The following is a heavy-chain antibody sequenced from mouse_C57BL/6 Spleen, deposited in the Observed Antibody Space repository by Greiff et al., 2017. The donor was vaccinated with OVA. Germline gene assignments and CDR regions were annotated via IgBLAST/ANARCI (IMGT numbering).Heavy chain of an antibody. D-gene: IGHD2-4*01. CDR3: ARGGDDDDGYFDV. J-gene: IGHJ1*03. V-gene: IGHV5S21*01. CDR2: ISSGGDYI. Sequence: DVQLVESGEGLVKPGGSLKLSCAASGFTFSSYAMSWVRQTPEKRLEWVAYISSGGDYIYYADTVKGRFTISGDNARNTLYLQMSSLKSEDTAMYYCARGGDDDDGYFDVWGTGTTVTVSS. CDR1: GFTFSSYA.